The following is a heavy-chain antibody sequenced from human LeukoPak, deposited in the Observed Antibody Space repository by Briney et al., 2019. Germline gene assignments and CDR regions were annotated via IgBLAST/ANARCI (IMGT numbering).Heavy chain of an antibody. CDR1: GFSLSTSGMC. CDR3: ARINTSFRPGYFDY. J-gene: IGHJ4*02. D-gene: IGHD1-26*01. V-gene: IGHV2-70*11. CDR2: IDWDDDK. Sequence: VSGPTLVKPTQTLTLTCTFSGFSLSTSGMCVSWIRQPPGKALEWLARIDWDDDKYYSTSLKTRLTISKDTSKNQVVLTMTNMDPVDTATYYCARINTSFRPGYFDYWGQGTLVTVSS.